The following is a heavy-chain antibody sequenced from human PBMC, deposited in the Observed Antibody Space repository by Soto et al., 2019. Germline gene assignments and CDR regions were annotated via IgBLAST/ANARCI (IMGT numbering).Heavy chain of an antibody. D-gene: IGHD5-18*01. CDR3: ATPWIQLWLRYRMDV. V-gene: IGHV3-23*01. CDR1: GFTFSSYA. J-gene: IGHJ6*02. Sequence: EVQLLESGGGLVQPGGSLRLSCAASGFTFSSYAMTWVRQAPGKGLEWVSAINGSGGNTYYADSVKGRFTISRDNSNNTLNLQMNSLKAADTAVYYCATPWIQLWLRYRMDVWGQGTTVTVSS. CDR2: INGSGGNT.